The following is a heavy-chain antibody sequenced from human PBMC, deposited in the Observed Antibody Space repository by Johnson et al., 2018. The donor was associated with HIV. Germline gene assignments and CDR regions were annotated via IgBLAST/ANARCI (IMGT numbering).Heavy chain of an antibody. CDR1: GFTFSSYA. CDR2: ISYDGSNK. CDR3: ARGLSSGYSGYAFDL. Sequence: QVQLVESGGGVVQPGRSLRLSCAASGFTFSSYAMHWVRQAPGKGLEWVAVISYDGSNKYYADSVKGRFTISRENAKNSLYLQMNSLRAGDTAVYYCARGLSSGYSGYAFDLWGQGTMVTVSS. J-gene: IGHJ3*01. V-gene: IGHV3-30*14. D-gene: IGHD3-22*01.